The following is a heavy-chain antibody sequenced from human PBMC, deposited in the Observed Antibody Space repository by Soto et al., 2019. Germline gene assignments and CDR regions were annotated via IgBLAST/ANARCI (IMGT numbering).Heavy chain of an antibody. D-gene: IGHD6-13*01. V-gene: IGHV3-30-3*01. CDR3: ARGDSSSWSYYYYGMDV. Sequence: PGGSLRLSCAASGFTFSSYAMHWVRQAPGKGLEWVAVISYDGSNKYYADSVKGRFTISRDNSKNTLYLQMNSLRAEDTAVYYCARGDSSSWSYYYYGMDVWGQGTTVTVSS. CDR1: GFTFSSYA. CDR2: ISYDGSNK. J-gene: IGHJ6*02.